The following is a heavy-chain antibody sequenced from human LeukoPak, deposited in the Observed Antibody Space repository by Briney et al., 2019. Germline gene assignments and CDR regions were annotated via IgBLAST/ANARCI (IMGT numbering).Heavy chain of an antibody. D-gene: IGHD1-1*01. Sequence: PSETLSLTCTVSGGSISSSSYYWGWIRQPPGKGLEWIGSIYYSGSTYYNPSLKSRVTISVDTSKNQFSLKLSSVTAADTAVYYCARSPSTFYYFDYWGQGTLVTVSS. CDR3: ARSPSTFYYFDY. CDR2: IYYSGST. CDR1: GGSISSSSYY. J-gene: IGHJ4*02. V-gene: IGHV4-39*01.